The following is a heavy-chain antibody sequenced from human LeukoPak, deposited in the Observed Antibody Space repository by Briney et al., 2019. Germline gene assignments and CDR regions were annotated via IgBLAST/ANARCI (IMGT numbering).Heavy chain of an antibody. CDR2: ISSSSSYI. D-gene: IGHD3-22*01. CDR3: ARDQRRGYYDSSGYYPDAFDI. CDR1: GFTFSSYS. Sequence: GESLRLSCAASGFTFSSYSMNWVRQAPGKGLEWVSSISSSSSYIYYADSVKGRFTISRDNAKNSLYLQMNSLRAEDTAVYYCARDQRRGYYDSSGYYPDAFDIWGQGTMVTVSS. J-gene: IGHJ3*02. V-gene: IGHV3-21*01.